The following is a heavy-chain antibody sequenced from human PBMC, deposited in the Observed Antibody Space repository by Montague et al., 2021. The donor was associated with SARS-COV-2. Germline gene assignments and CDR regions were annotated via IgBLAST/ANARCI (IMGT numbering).Heavy chain of an antibody. V-gene: IGHV4-59*01. Sequence: SETLSLTCTVSGGSISSYYWSWIRQPPGKGLEWIGYIYYSGSTNYNPSLKSRVTISVDTSKNQFSLKLSSVTAADTAVYYCARIWYSSGYQGIYYFGYWGQRTLVTVSS. CDR3: ARIWYSSGYQGIYYFGY. D-gene: IGHD3-22*01. J-gene: IGHJ4*02. CDR1: GGSISSYY. CDR2: IYYSGST.